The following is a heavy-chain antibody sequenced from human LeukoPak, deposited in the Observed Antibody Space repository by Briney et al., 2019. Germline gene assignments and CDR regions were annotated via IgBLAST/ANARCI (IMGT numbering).Heavy chain of an antibody. D-gene: IGHD3-22*01. CDR1: GFTVSSNY. CDR3: AKEGYYDSSGYKKMGGFDY. Sequence: GGSLRLSCAAFGFTVSSNYMSWVRQAPGKGLEWVSVIYSGGSTYYADSVKGRFTISRDNSKNTLYLQMNSLRAEDTAVYYCAKEGYYDSSGYKKMGGFDYWGQGTLVTVSS. V-gene: IGHV3-66*01. J-gene: IGHJ4*02. CDR2: IYSGGST.